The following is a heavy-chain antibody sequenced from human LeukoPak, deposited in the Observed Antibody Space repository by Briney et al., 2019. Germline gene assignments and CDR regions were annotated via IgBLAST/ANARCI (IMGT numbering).Heavy chain of an antibody. D-gene: IGHD2-8*02. Sequence: PGGSLRLSCAASGFTVSINYMSWVRQAPGKGLEWVSALYSGGSTYYADSVKGRFTISRDNSKNTLYLQMNSLRAEDTAVYFCASAYGWNYFDYWGQGTLVTVST. CDR3: ASAYGWNYFDY. J-gene: IGHJ4*02. CDR1: GFTVSINY. CDR2: LYSGGST. V-gene: IGHV3-66*01.